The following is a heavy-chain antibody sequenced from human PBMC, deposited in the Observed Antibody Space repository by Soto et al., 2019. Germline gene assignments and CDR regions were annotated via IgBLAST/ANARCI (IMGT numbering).Heavy chain of an antibody. CDR1: GFTFSSYG. CDR2: ISYDGSNK. Sequence: GGSLRLSCAASGFTFSSYGMHWVRQAPGKGLEWVAVISYDGSNKYYADSVKGRFTISRDNSKNTLYLQMNSLRAEDTAVYYCAKDVDTAMAKYYFDYWGQGTLVTVSS. J-gene: IGHJ4*02. CDR3: AKDVDTAMAKYYFDY. V-gene: IGHV3-30*18. D-gene: IGHD5-18*01.